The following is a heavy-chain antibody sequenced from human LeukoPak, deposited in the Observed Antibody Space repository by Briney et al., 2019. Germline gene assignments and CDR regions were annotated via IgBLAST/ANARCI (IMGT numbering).Heavy chain of an antibody. J-gene: IGHJ6*03. V-gene: IGHV4-61*10. CDR3: ARVQVTSYYYMDV. CDR2: IYYSGST. CDR1: GGSISSGSYY. D-gene: IGHD4-11*01. Sequence: SQTLSLTCTVSGGSISSGSYYWSWIRQPAGKGLEWIGYIYYSGSTNYNPSLKSRVTISVDTSKNQFSLKLSSVTAADTAVYYCARVQVTSYYYMDVWGKGTTVTVSS.